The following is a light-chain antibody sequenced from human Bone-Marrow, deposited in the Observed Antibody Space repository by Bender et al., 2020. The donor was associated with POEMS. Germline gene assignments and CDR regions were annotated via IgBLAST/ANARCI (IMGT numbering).Light chain of an antibody. Sequence: QSALTQPPSASGTPGQRVTISCSGSNSNIGTNAVNWYQQFPGTAPKLLLYSDNQRPAGVPEQVYAFKSGTSASLAISALQSEDDAEYYCAGWDACLSGRVFGRGTKLT. J-gene: IGLJ3*02. CDR1: NSNIGTNA. CDR3: AGWDACLSGRV. CDR2: SDN. V-gene: IGLV1-44*01.